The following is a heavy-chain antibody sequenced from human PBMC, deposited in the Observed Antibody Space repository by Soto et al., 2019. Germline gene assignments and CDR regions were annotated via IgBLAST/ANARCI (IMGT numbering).Heavy chain of an antibody. CDR2: IWYDGSVK. Sequence: GGSLRLSCAASGFTFGTYGMHWVRQTPGKGLEWVAGIWYDGSVKTYADSVKGRFSISRDNSRNTVYLQMNTLRAGDTAVYYCARADCGGQCPCDYWGKGTLVTVSS. CDR3: ARADCGGQCPCDY. V-gene: IGHV3-33*01. D-gene: IGHD2-21*01. J-gene: IGHJ4*02. CDR1: GFTFGTYG.